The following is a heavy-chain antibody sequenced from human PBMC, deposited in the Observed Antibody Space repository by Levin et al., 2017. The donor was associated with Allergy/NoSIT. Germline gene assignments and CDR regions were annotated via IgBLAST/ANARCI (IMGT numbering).Heavy chain of an antibody. J-gene: IGHJ4*02. D-gene: IGHD4-11*01. CDR2: IKSTSIGGPT. Sequence: GGSLRLSCTASGFTFSSTWMSWVRQAPGKGLEWVGCIKSTSIGGPTDYAAPVKGRFTISRDDSKNSLYLQMYSLKMEDTAMYYCAAFSTESTFGFWGQGTLVTVSS. CDR1: GFTFSSTW. CDR3: AAFSTESTFGF. V-gene: IGHV3-15*01.